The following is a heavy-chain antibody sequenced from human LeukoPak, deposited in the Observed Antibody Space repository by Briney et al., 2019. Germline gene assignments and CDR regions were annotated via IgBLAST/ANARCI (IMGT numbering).Heavy chain of an antibody. D-gene: IGHD1-26*01. CDR3: ARGYSGSYYYYGMDV. J-gene: IGHJ6*02. CDR1: GGSFSGYY. CDR2: INHSGST. V-gene: IGHV4-34*01. Sequence: SETLSLTCAVYGGSFSGYYWSWIRQPPGKGLEWIGEINHSGSTNYNPSLKSRVTISVDTSKNQFSLKLSSVTAADTAVYYCARGYSGSYYYYGMDVWGQGTTVTVSS.